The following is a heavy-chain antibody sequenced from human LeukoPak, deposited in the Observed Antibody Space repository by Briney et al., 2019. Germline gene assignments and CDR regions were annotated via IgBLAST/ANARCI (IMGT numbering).Heavy chain of an antibody. J-gene: IGHJ3*02. CDR1: GGTFSSYA. V-gene: IGHV1-69*04. D-gene: IGHD4-17*01. CDR3: AREGYDYGDYLSAFDI. CDR2: IIPILGIA. Sequence: ASVKVSCKASGGTFSSYAISWVRQAPGQGLEWMGRIIPILGIANYAQKFQGRVTITADKSTSTAYMELSSLRSEDTAVYYCAREGYDYGDYLSAFDIWGQGTMVTVSS.